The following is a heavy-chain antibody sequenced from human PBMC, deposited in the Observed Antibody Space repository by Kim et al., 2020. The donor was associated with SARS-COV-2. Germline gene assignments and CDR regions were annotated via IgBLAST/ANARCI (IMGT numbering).Heavy chain of an antibody. D-gene: IGHD4-17*01. CDR3: ARVLNYGDYDY. Sequence: TYYADSVKGRFTISRDNSKNALYLQMNSLGAEDTAVYYCARVLNYGDYDYWGQGTLVTVSS. J-gene: IGHJ4*02. V-gene: IGHV3-53*01. CDR2: T.